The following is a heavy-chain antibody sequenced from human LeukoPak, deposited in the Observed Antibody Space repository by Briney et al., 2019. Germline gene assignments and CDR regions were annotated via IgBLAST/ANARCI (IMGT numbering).Heavy chain of an antibody. CDR2: IYTSGST. CDR3: ASMTTVTKTFDY. D-gene: IGHD4-17*01. J-gene: IGHJ4*02. CDR1: GGSISSGSYY. V-gene: IGHV4-61*02. Sequence: SETLSLTCTVSGGSISSGSYYWSWIRQPAGKGLEWIGRIYTSGSTNYNPSLKSRVTISVDTSKNQFSLKLSSVTAADTAVYYCASMTTVTKTFDYWGQGTLVTVSS.